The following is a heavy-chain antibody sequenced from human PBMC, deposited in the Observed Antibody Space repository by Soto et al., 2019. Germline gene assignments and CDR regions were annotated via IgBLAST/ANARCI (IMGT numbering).Heavy chain of an antibody. D-gene: IGHD6-13*01. CDR2: ISAYNGNT. J-gene: IGHJ4*02. V-gene: IGHV1-18*01. Sequence: ASVKVSCKASRYTFTSYGISWVRQAPGQGLEWMGWISAYNGNTNYAQKLQGRVTMTTDTSTSTAYMELRSLGSDDTAVYYCARDRAGPYSSSWPPGYWGQGTLVTVSS. CDR3: ARDRAGPYSSSWPPGY. CDR1: RYTFTSYG.